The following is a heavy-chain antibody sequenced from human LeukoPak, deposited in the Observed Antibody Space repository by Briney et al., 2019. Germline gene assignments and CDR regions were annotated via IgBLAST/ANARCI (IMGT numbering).Heavy chain of an antibody. CDR3: ARGRLVDCSSTSCYLDVVGPHVN. CDR1: GYTFTSYD. Sequence: ASVKVSCKASGYTFTSYDINWVRQATGQGLEWMGWMNPNSGNTGYAQKFQGRVTMTRNTSISTAYMGLSSLRSEDTAVYYCARGRLVDCSSTSCYLDVVGPHVNWGQGTLITVSS. V-gene: IGHV1-8*01. D-gene: IGHD2-2*01. CDR2: MNPNSGNT. J-gene: IGHJ4*02.